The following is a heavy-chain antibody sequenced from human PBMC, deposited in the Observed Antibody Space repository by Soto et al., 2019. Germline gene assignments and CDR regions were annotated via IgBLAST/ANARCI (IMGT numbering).Heavy chain of an antibody. CDR2: ISNDALNK. CDR1: GFTFSGYG. Sequence: QVQLVESGGGVVQPGRSLRLSCAASGFTFSGYGMLWVRQAPGKGLEWVAVISNDALNKYYADSVKGRFAISRDDSRNTLYLQMNSLRAEDTAVYYCARPRRDYYYYYGMDVWGQGTTVTVSS. CDR3: ARPRRDYYYYYGMDV. V-gene: IGHV3-30*03. J-gene: IGHJ6*02.